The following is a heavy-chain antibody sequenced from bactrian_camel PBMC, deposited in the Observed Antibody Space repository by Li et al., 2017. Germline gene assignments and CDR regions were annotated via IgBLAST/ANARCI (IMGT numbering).Heavy chain of an antibody. Sequence: HVQLVESGGGSVQAGGSLRLSCTAPRFTSNGCDMEWYRQAPGKERELVSSIATDGTTTYADSVKGRFTISRDKAKNTLYLQMNSLKSEDTALYYCATLGHYSDYDVLDDFAYWGQGTQVTVS. CDR3: ATLGHYSDYDVLDDFAY. D-gene: IGHD4*01. V-gene: IGHV3S53*01. CDR2: IATDGTT. CDR1: RFTSNGCD. J-gene: IGHJ6*01.